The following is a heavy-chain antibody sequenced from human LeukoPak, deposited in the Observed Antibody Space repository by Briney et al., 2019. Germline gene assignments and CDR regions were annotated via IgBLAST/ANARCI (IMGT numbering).Heavy chain of an antibody. CDR1: VYTFTGYY. CDR3: ARGGPYTYTYPDY. Sequence: SSVNVSCKASVYTFTGYYMHWVRQAPGQGREGMGWINPNSGDTNYAHKFQGRVTMTRDTSISTAYMELSRLISDDTAEYYCARGGPYTYTYPDYWGQGTLVTVSP. D-gene: IGHD5-18*01. J-gene: IGHJ4*02. V-gene: IGHV1-2*02. CDR2: INPNSGDT.